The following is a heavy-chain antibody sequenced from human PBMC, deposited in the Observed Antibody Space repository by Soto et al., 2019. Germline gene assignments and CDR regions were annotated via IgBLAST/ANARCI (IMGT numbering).Heavy chain of an antibody. CDR3: ARGKAVAGQYCDS. V-gene: IGHV4-34*01. D-gene: IGHD6-19*01. J-gene: IGHJ4*02. CDR1: GGSFSGHY. CDR2: INHSGSA. Sequence: QVQLQQWGAGLLKPSETLSLTCAVYGGSFSGHYWSWIRQPPGKGLEWIGEINHSGSANYSPSLKSRVTLSVDTSKNQFSLRLTSVAAADTAVYYCARGKAVAGQYCDSWGQGTLVTVSS.